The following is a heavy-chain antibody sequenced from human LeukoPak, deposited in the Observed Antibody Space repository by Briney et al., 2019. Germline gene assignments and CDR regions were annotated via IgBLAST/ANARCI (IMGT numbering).Heavy chain of an antibody. J-gene: IGHJ4*02. CDR2: IWNDGSNE. CDR1: GFSFSDYG. D-gene: IGHD3-3*01. CDR3: AEGDGGGNFHYYEY. Sequence: PGGSLRLSCAASGFSFSDYGMHWVRQAPGQGPEWVAVIWNDGSNEYYVDSVKGRFTISRDNSKNTLYLQMNSLTAEDTAFYYCAEGDGGGNFHYYEYWGQGTLVSVSS. V-gene: IGHV3-33*03.